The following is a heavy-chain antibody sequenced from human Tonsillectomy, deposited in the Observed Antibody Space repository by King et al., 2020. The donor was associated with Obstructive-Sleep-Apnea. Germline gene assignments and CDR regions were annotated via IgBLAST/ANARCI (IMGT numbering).Heavy chain of an antibody. J-gene: IGHJ2*01. CDR2: IYYSGST. Sequence: PLQESGPGLVKPSRTLSLTCTVSGGSISSGGYYWSWIRQHPGKGLEWIGYIYYSGSTYYNPSLKSRVTISVDTSKNQVSLKLSAVTAADTDVYYCARGTITGTTYWYFDFWGRGTLVTVSS. CDR3: ARGTITGTTYWYFDF. V-gene: IGHV4-31*03. D-gene: IGHD1-20*01. CDR1: GGSISSGGYY.